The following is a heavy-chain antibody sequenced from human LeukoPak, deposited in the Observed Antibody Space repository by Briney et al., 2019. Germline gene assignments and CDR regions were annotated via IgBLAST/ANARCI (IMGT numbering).Heavy chain of an antibody. D-gene: IGHD5-24*01. CDR1: GFTLTNW. J-gene: IGHJ4*02. V-gene: IGHV3-7*01. CDR3: VRGSGWLQEF. Sequence: GGSLSLSCAASGFTLTNWMSWVRQAPGKGLKWVAIIKQDGSEKYYVDSVEGRFTISRDNTKNSLYLQMNSLRAEDTAVYYCVRGSGWLQEFWGQGTQVTVSS. CDR2: IKQDGSEK.